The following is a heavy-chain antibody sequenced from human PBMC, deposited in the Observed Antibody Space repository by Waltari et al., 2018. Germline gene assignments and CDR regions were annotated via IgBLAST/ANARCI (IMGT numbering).Heavy chain of an antibody. V-gene: IGHV4-38-2*02. D-gene: IGHD6-13*01. CDR3: ARGYSSSSIFDP. Sequence: QVQLQESGPGLVKPSETLSTTCTVSGYSISSGYYWGWIRQPPGKGLEWIGSIYHSGSTYYNPSLKSRVTISVDTSKNQFSLKLSSVTAADTAVYYCARGYSSSSIFDPWGQGTLVTVSS. CDR2: IYHSGST. J-gene: IGHJ5*02. CDR1: GYSISSGYY.